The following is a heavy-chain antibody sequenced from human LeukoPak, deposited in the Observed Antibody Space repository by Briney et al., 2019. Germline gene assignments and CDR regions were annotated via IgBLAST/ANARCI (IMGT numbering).Heavy chain of an antibody. CDR3: AVTPGPYYYDSSGYPRGYDY. Sequence: GGSLRLSCAASGFTFSSYAMTWVRQAPGKGLEWVSTISATGDSTFYGDSVKGRFTISRDNSKNTLYLQMNSLRAEDTAVYYCAVTPGPYYYDSSGYPRGYDYWGQGTLVTVSS. CDR1: GFTFSSYA. CDR2: ISATGDST. J-gene: IGHJ4*02. D-gene: IGHD3-22*01. V-gene: IGHV3-23*01.